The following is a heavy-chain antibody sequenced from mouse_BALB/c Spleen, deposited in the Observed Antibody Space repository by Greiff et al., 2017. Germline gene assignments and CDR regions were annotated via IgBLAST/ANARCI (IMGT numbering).Heavy chain of an antibody. CDR1: GYAFSSYW. CDR2: IYPGDGDT. J-gene: IGHJ3*01. V-gene: IGHV1-80*01. D-gene: IGHD2-4*01. CDR3: ASTMITSFAY. Sequence: QVQLQQSGAELVRPGSSVKISCKASGYAFSSYWMHWVKQRPGQGLEWIGQIYPGDGDTNYNGKFKGKATLTADKYSSTAYMQLSSLTSEDSAVYFCASTMITSFAYWGQGTLVTVSA.